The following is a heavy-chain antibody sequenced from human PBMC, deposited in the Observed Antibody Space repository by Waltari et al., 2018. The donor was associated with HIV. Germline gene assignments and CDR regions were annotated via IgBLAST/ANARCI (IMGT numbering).Heavy chain of an antibody. CDR1: GFPFSRYA. Sequence: EVQLVESGGGLVQPGGSLRLSCSASGFPFSRYAMHWARQAPGKGLEYVSAISNNGHSTYYADSVKGRFTISRDNSKNTLNLQMSSLRAEDTAVYYCVKEGGYCSGGRCYYYGMDVWGQGTTVTVSS. D-gene: IGHD2-15*01. J-gene: IGHJ6*02. CDR3: VKEGGYCSGGRCYYYGMDV. V-gene: IGHV3-64D*06. CDR2: ISNNGHST.